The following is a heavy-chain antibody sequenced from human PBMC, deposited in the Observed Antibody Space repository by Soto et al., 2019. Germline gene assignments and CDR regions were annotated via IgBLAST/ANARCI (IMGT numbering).Heavy chain of an antibody. CDR3: ARSLLGVGDTFDL. D-gene: IGHD5-18*01. CDR1: GFSFSNYY. J-gene: IGHJ3*01. CDR2: ISSSGTIT. V-gene: IGHV3-11*01. Sequence: QVQLVDSGGGLVKPGGSLRLSCAASGFSFSNYYFTYIRQAPGKGLEWIAYISSSGTITHYADSVQGRFSISRDNAKYSLSLQLNDQRVEDTAVYYCARSLLGVGDTFDLWGQGTSVLVSS.